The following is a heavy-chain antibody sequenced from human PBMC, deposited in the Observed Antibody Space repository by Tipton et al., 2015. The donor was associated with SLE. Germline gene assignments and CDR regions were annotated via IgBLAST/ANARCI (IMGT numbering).Heavy chain of an antibody. CDR2: INPNTGTT. V-gene: IGHV1-2*02. D-gene: IGHD1-26*01. CDR1: GYTFTDYY. J-gene: IGHJ4*02. CDR3: ARAPGGGSYPDH. Sequence: QSGAEVKKPGASVKVSCKASGYTFTDYYMHWVRQAPGQGLEWMGWINPNTGTTNYAQKFQGSVTVTRDTSISTAYVELSRLTSGDMAVYYCARAPGGGSYPDHWGQGTLVTVSS.